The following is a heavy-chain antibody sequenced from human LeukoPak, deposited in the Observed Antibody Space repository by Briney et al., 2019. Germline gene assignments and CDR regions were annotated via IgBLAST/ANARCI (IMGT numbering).Heavy chain of an antibody. CDR3: ARDHPPSYYYDSSGYHEYFQH. V-gene: IGHV1-46*01. CDR1: GYTFTSYY. J-gene: IGHJ1*01. Sequence: GASVKVSCKASGYTFTSYYMHWVRQAPGQGLEWMGIINPSGGSTNYAQKFQGRVTITADKSTSTAYMELSSLRSEDTAVYYCARDHPPSYYYDSSGYHEYFQHWGQGTLVTVSS. CDR2: INPSGGST. D-gene: IGHD3-22*01.